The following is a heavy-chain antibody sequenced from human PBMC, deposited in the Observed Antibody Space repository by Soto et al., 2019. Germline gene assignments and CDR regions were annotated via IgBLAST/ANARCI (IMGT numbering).Heavy chain of an antibody. CDR1: GGSISSGDYY. V-gene: IGHV4-30-4*01. J-gene: IGHJ4*02. D-gene: IGHD3-22*01. CDR3: AREPYDYDRSGHFDY. CDR2: IYYSGST. Sequence: QVQLQESGPGLVKPSQTLSLTCTVSGGSISSGDYYWNWIRQPPGKGLEWIGFIYYSGSTYYNPSLKCRVSISVDTSKNQFSLKLSSVTDADTAVYYCAREPYDYDRSGHFDYWGQGTLVTVSS.